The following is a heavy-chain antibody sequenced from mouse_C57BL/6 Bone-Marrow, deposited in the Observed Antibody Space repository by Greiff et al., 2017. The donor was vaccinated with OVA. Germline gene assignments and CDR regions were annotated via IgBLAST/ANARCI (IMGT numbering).Heavy chain of an antibody. CDR3: TVYYYGSSYD. CDR1: GFNIKDDY. J-gene: IGHJ2*01. V-gene: IGHV14-4*01. D-gene: IGHD1-1*01. Sequence: VQLQQSGAELVRPGASVKLSCTASGFNIKDDYMHWVKQRPEQGLEWIGWIDPENGDTEYASKFQGKATITADTSSNTAYLQLSSLTSEDTAVYYCTVYYYGSSYDWGQGTTLTVSS. CDR2: IDPENGDT.